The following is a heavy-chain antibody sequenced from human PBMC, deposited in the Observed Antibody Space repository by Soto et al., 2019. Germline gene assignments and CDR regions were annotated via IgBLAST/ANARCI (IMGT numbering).Heavy chain of an antibody. CDR3: GMAAMASENFDY. CDR2: IYYSGST. V-gene: IGHV4-59*01. J-gene: IGHJ4*02. Sequence: SETLSLTCTVSGGSISSYYWSWIRQPPGKGLEWIGYIYYSGSTNYNPSLKSRVTISVDTSKNQFSLKLSSVTAADTAVYYCGMAAMASENFDYWGQGTLVTVSS. CDR1: GGSISSYY. D-gene: IGHD5-18*01.